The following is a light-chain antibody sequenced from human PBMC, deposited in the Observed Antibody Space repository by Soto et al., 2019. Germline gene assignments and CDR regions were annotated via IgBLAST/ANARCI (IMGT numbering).Light chain of an antibody. CDR1: QSLVHSDGIAY. Sequence: DVVMTQSPLSLPVTLGQPASISCRSNQSLVHSDGIAYFSWFQQRPGRSPRRLIYKVSNRDSGVPARFSGSGSGTDFALKISSVEPEDVGVYYCMQGTHWPITFGQGTRLEIK. J-gene: IGKJ5*01. CDR2: KVS. CDR3: MQGTHWPIT. V-gene: IGKV2-30*02.